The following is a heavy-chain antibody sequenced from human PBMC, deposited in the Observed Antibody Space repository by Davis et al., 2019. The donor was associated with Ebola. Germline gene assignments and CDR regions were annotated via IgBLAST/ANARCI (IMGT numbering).Heavy chain of an antibody. CDR1: GGSISSSSYY. Sequence: PSETLSLTCTVSGGSISSSSYYWSWIRQPPGKGLEWIGEINHSGSTNYNPSLKSRVTISVDTSKNQFSLKLSSVTAADTAVYYCARGGRGIAARSRRDYFDYWGQGTLVTVSS. CDR2: INHSGST. CDR3: ARGGRGIAARSRRDYFDY. V-gene: IGHV4-39*07. D-gene: IGHD6-6*01. J-gene: IGHJ4*02.